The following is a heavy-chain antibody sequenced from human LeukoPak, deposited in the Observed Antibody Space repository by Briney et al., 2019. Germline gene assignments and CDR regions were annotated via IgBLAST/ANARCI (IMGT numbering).Heavy chain of an antibody. CDR1: GGSISNYY. D-gene: IGHD6-19*01. CDR2: IYYSGST. CDR3: ARTAVAATTDDAFDI. J-gene: IGHJ3*02. Sequence: SETLSLTCTVSGGSISNYYWSWIRQPPGKGLEWIGYIYYSGSTNYNPSLKSRVTILVDMSKNQFSLKLSSVTAADTAVYYCARTAVAATTDDAFDIWGQGTMVTVSS. V-gene: IGHV4-59*08.